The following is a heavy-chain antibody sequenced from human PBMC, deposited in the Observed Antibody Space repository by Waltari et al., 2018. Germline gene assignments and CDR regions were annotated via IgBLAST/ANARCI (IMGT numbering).Heavy chain of an antibody. V-gene: IGHV1-69*13. Sequence: QVQLVQSGAEVKKPGSSVKVSCKASGGTFSSYAISWVRQAPGQGLEWMGRISPIFGTANYAQKFQGRVTITADKSTSTAYMELSSLRSEDTAVYYCASPIREYCGGDCFLFDYWGQGTLVTVSS. CDR1: GGTFSSYA. D-gene: IGHD2-21*01. CDR3: ASPIREYCGGDCFLFDY. J-gene: IGHJ4*02. CDR2: ISPIFGTA.